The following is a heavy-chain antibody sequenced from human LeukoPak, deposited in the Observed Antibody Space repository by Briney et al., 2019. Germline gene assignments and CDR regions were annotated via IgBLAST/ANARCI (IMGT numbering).Heavy chain of an antibody. CDR3: ARGQQRLVLSYFDY. CDR2: IYHSGST. CDR1: GGSISSGGYS. D-gene: IGHD6-13*01. Sequence: SETLSLTCAVSGGSISSGGYSWSWIRQPPGKGLEWIGYIYHSGSTYYNPSLKSRVTISVDRSKNQFSLKLSSVTAADTAVYYCARGQQRLVLSYFDYWGQGTLVTVSS. J-gene: IGHJ4*02. V-gene: IGHV4-30-2*01.